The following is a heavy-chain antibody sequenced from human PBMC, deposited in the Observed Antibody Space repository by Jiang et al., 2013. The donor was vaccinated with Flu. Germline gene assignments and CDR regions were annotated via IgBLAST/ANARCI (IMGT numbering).Heavy chain of an antibody. V-gene: IGHV1-8*01. CDR3: ASANYDFWSGYFRYYYGMDV. CDR2: MNPNSGNT. J-gene: IGHJ6*02. Sequence: SGAEVKKPGASVKVSCKASGYTFTSYDINWVRQATGQGLEWMGWMNPNSGNTGYAQKFQGRVTMTRNTSISTAYMELSSLRSEDTAVYYCASANYDFWSGYFRYYYGMDVWGQGTTVTVSS. D-gene: IGHD3-3*01. CDR1: GYTFTSYD.